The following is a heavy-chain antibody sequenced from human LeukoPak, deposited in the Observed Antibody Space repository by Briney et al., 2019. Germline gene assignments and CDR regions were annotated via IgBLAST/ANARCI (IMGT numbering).Heavy chain of an antibody. CDR1: GYTFTGYY. J-gene: IGHJ4*02. V-gene: IGHV1-2*02. D-gene: IGHD2-2*01. CDR3: ARERDPLVPATIFDY. Sequence: GASVKVSCKASGYTFTGYYMHWVRQAPGQGLEWMGWINPNSGGTNYAQKFQGRVTMTRDTSISTAYMELSRLRSDDTAVYYCARERDPLVPATIFDYWGQGTLVTVSS. CDR2: INPNSGGT.